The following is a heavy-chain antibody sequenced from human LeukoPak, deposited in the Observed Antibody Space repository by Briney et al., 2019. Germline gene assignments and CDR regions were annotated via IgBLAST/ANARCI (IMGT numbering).Heavy chain of an antibody. Sequence: SETLSLTCTVSGGSISSSSYYWGWIRQPPGKGLEWIGSIYYSGSTYYNPSLKSRVTISVDTSKNQFSLKLSSVTAADTAVYYCARSDYGDYVGYWGQGTLVTVSS. CDR3: ARSDYGDYVGY. CDR1: GGSISSSSYY. J-gene: IGHJ4*02. D-gene: IGHD4-17*01. CDR2: IYYSGST. V-gene: IGHV4-39*01.